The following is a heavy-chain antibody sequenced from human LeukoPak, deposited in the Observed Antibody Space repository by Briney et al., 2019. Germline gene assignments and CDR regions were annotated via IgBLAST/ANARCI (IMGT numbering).Heavy chain of an antibody. CDR3: ARGIILTGGNYYYYYYYMDV. V-gene: IGHV1-69*05. CDR1: GGTFSSYA. Sequence: SVEVSCKASGGTFSSYAISWVRQAPGQGLEWMGGIIPIFGTANYAQKFQGRVTITTDESTSTAYMELSSLRSEDTAVYYCARGIILTGGNYYYYYYYMDVWGKGTTVTVSS. CDR2: IIPIFGTA. D-gene: IGHD3-9*01. J-gene: IGHJ6*03.